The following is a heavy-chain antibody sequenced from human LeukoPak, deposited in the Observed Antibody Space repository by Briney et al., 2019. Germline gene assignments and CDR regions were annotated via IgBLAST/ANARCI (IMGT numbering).Heavy chain of an antibody. J-gene: IGHJ6*03. CDR2: IIPIFGTA. V-gene: IGHV1-69*01. CDR1: GGTFSSYA. CDR3: ARPNGSGSYLKSYYYYMDV. Sequence: SVKVSCKASGGTFSSYAISWVRQAPGQGLEWMGGIIPIFGTANYAQKFQGRVTITADESTSTAHMELSSLRSEDTAVYYCARPNGSGSYLKSYYYYMDVWGKGTTVTVSS. D-gene: IGHD3-10*01.